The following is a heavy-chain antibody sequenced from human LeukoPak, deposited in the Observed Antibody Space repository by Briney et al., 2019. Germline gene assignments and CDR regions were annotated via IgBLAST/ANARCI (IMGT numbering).Heavy chain of an antibody. D-gene: IGHD6-25*01. V-gene: IGHV3-30-3*01. CDR3: ARERTRAADFDY. CDR1: GFTFKNHV. CDR2: ILYGGNTK. Sequence: GGSLRLSCEASGFTFKNHVMHWVRRAPGKGLEWVATILYGGNTKFYADSVKGRFTISRDNSQNTVDLQTNSLRAEDTAVYYCARERTRAADFDYWGQGTLVTVSS. J-gene: IGHJ4*02.